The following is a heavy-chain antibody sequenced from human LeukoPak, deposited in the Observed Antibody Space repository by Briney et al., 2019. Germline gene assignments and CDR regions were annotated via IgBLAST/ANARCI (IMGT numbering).Heavy chain of an antibody. CDR3: ARLDCSSTSCYDADTFDI. CDR1: GGSISSGDYY. J-gene: IGHJ3*02. Sequence: PSETLSLTCTVSGGSISSGDYYWSWISQPPGKGLEWIGYIYYSGSTDYTPSLKSRVTITVDTSKNHFSLKLSSVTATDTAVYYCARLDCSSTSCYDADTFDIWGQGTMVTVSS. CDR2: IYYSGST. V-gene: IGHV4-30-4*01. D-gene: IGHD2-2*01.